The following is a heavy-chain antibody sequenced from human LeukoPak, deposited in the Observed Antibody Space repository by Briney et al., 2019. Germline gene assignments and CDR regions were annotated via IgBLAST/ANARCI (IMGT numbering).Heavy chain of an antibody. V-gene: IGHV4-39*01. D-gene: IGHD2-15*01. CDR2: IYYSGST. J-gene: IGHJ4*02. CDR3: ARHMRWSHFDY. CDR1: GGSISSSSYY. Sequence: KASETLSLTCTVSGGSISSSSYYWGWIRQPPGKGLEWIGSIYYSGSTYYNPSLKSRVTISVDTSKNQFSLKLSSVTAADTAVYYCARHMRWSHFDYWGQGTLVTVSS.